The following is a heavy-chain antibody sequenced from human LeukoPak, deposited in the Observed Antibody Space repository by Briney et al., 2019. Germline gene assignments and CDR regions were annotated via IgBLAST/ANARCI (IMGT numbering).Heavy chain of an antibody. Sequence: GGSLRLSCAASGFTFSSYGMHWVRQAPGKGLEWVAVIWYDGSNKYYADSVKGRFTISRDNSKNTLYLQMNSLRAEDTAVYYCAKDLALYYYDSSGYYHPRYYFDYWGQGTLVTVSS. CDR3: AKDLALYYYDSSGYYHPRYYFDY. CDR1: GFTFSSYG. D-gene: IGHD3-22*01. V-gene: IGHV3-33*06. CDR2: IWYDGSNK. J-gene: IGHJ4*02.